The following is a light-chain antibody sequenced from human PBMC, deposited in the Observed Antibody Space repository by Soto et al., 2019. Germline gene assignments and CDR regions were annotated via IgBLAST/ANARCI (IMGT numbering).Light chain of an antibody. CDR1: SSDVGGYNY. CDR2: EVS. J-gene: IGLJ1*01. Sequence: QSALTQPASVSGSPGQSITISCTGNSSDVGGYNYVSWYQQHPGKAPKLMIYEVSNRPSGVSNRFSGSKSGNTASLTISGLQAEDEADYYCSSYTSSSIDYVFGTGTKVTV. CDR3: SSYTSSSIDYV. V-gene: IGLV2-14*01.